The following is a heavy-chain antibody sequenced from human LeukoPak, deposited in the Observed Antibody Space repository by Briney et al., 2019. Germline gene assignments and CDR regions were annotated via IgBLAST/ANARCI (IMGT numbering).Heavy chain of an antibody. CDR1: GDSISGYY. CDR2: VYHTGHT. J-gene: IGHJ4*02. V-gene: IGHV4-59*12. D-gene: IGHD4/OR15-4a*01. Sequence: SETLSLTCTVSGDSISGYYWSWIRQPPGKGLEWIGYVYHTGHTHYSPPLKSRVTMSVDTSKNQFSLKLSSVTAADTAVYYCARTRALIDYWGQGTLVTVSS. CDR3: ARTRALIDY.